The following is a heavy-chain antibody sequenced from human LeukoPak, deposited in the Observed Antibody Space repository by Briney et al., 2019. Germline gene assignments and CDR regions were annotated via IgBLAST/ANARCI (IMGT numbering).Heavy chain of an antibody. CDR3: AREVVPAAIGSYYYMDV. Sequence: GGSLRLSCAASGFTFSSYGMHWVRQAPGKGLEWVGFIRFDGNNKYYADSVKGRFTISRDNSKNTLYLQMNSLRAEDTAVYYCAREVVPAAIGSYYYMDVWGKGTTVTVSS. CDR2: IRFDGNNK. CDR1: GFTFSSYG. J-gene: IGHJ6*03. V-gene: IGHV3-30*02. D-gene: IGHD2-2*01.